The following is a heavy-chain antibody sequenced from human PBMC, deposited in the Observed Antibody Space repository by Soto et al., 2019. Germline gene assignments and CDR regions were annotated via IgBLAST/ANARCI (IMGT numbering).Heavy chain of an antibody. Sequence: SETLSLTGTVSGGSISSYYWSWFRQPPGKGLEWIGYIYYSGSTNYNPSLKSRVTISVDTSKNQFSLKLSSVTAADTAVYYCARRYGYSFDYWGQGTLVTVSS. D-gene: IGHD1-1*01. CDR3: ARRYGYSFDY. V-gene: IGHV4-59*08. J-gene: IGHJ4*02. CDR1: GGSISSYY. CDR2: IYYSGST.